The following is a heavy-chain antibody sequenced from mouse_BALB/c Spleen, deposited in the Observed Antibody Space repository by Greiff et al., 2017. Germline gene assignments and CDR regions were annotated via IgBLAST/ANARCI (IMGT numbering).Heavy chain of an antibody. V-gene: IGHV5-9-3*01. J-gene: IGHJ2*01. CDR2: ISSGGSYT. CDR3: ARHGGNYFDY. Sequence: EVKLVESGGGLVKPGGSLKLSCAASGFTFSSYAMSWVRQTPEKRLEWVATISSGGSYTYYPDSVKGRFTISRDNAKNTLYLQMSSLRSEDTAMYYCARHGGNYFDYWGQGTTLTVSS. CDR1: GFTFSSYA.